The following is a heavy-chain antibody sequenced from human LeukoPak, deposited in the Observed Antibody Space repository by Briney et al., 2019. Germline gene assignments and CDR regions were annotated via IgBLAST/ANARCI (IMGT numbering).Heavy chain of an antibody. J-gene: IGHJ4*02. Sequence: PGGSLRLSCAASGFTFSSYAMHWVRQAPGKGLEWVAVISYDGSNKYYADSVKGRFTISRDNAKNSLYLQMNSLRAEDTAVYYCARDHLGDYWGQGTLVTVSS. CDR3: ARDHLGDY. V-gene: IGHV3-30*04. D-gene: IGHD3-16*01. CDR2: ISYDGSNK. CDR1: GFTFSSYA.